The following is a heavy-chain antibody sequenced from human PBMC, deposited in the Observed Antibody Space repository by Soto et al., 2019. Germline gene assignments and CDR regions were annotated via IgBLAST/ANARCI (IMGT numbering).Heavy chain of an antibody. CDR2: MNPNSGNT. Sequence: ASVKVSCKASGYTFTSYDINWVRQATGQGLEWMGWMNPNSGNTGYAQKFQGRVTMTRNTSISTAYMELSSLRSEDTAEYYCARGLAMAVAGDFDYWGQGTLVTVSS. D-gene: IGHD6-19*01. J-gene: IGHJ4*02. V-gene: IGHV1-8*01. CDR1: GYTFTSYD. CDR3: ARGLAMAVAGDFDY.